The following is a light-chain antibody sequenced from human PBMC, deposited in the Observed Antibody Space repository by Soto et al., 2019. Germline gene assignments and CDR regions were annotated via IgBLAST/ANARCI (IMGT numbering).Light chain of an antibody. Sequence: EIVMTQAPATLSVSPGERATLSCRASQSVSSNLAWYQQKPGQXPRXXIYGASTRATGIPARFSGSGSGTELTITISSLQSEDFEVYYCQQYNNWPITFGQGTRLEI. V-gene: IGKV3-15*01. J-gene: IGKJ5*01. CDR3: QQYNNWPIT. CDR1: QSVSSN. CDR2: GAS.